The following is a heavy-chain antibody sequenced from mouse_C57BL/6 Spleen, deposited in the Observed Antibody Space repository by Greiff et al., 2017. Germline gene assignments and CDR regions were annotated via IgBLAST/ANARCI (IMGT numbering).Heavy chain of an antibody. V-gene: IGHV1-52*01. J-gene: IGHJ2*01. CDR3: AREVTTVGYFDY. Sequence: QVQLQQPGAELVRPGSSVKLSCKASGYTFTSYWMHWVKQRPIQGLEWIGNIDPSDSETHYNQKFKDKATLTVDKSSSTAYMQLSSLTSEDSAVYYCAREVTTVGYFDYWGQVTTLTVSS. CDR1: GYTFTSYW. D-gene: IGHD1-1*01. CDR2: IDPSDSET.